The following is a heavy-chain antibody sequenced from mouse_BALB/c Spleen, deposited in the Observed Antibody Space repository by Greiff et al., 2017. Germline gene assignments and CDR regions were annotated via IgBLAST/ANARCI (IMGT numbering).Heavy chain of an antibody. D-gene: IGHD2-10*02. CDR2: ISDGGSYT. Sequence: EVKLMESGGGLVKPGGSLKLSCAASGFTFSDYYMYWVRQTPEKRLEWVAIISDGGSYTYYPDSVKGRFTISRDNAKNNLYLQMSSLKSEDTAMYYCARGGYGNFPWFAYWGQGTLVTVSA. J-gene: IGHJ3*01. V-gene: IGHV5-4*02. CDR1: GFTFSDYY. CDR3: ARGGYGNFPWFAY.